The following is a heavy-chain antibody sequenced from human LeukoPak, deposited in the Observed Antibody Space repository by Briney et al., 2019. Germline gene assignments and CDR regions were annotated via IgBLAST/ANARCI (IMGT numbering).Heavy chain of an antibody. CDR2: ISGSGGNT. CDR3: AKDRGLFGSSWNLGLDY. J-gene: IGHJ4*02. Sequence: GGSLRLSCAASGFTFDDYAMHWVRQAPGKGLEWVSGISGSGGNTYYADSVKGRFTISRDNFKNTLYLQMNSLRAEDTAVYYCAKDRGLFGSSWNLGLDYWGQGTLVTVSS. D-gene: IGHD6-13*01. CDR1: GFTFDDYA. V-gene: IGHV3-23*01.